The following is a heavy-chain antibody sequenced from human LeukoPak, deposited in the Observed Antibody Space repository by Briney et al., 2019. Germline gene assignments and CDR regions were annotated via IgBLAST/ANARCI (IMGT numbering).Heavy chain of an antibody. CDR1: GGSISPYY. Sequence: SETLSLTCTVSGGSISPYYWSWIRQTPGKGPEWIGYILYCGTTTNSNPFLKSRVTLSVNTSKNQFPLKLSSVTAADTAVYYCARVGDWNDLVYWGQGTLVTVSS. D-gene: IGHD1-1*01. CDR2: ILYCGTTT. V-gene: IGHV4-59*01. J-gene: IGHJ4*02. CDR3: ARVGDWNDLVY.